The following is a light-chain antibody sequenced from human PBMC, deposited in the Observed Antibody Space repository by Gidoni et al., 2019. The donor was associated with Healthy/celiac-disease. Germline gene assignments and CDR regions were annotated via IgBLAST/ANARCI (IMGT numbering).Light chain of an antibody. V-gene: IGKV3-20*01. CDR2: GAS. Sequence: IALTQSPGTLSLSPGETATLSCRASQSFSSRYLAWYQQKPGQAPSPLIYGASSRATGIPDSFRGSGSGTDFTLTISRLEPEDFAVYYCQQYGSSLYTVGQGTKLEIK. J-gene: IGKJ2*01. CDR1: QSFSSRY. CDR3: QQYGSSLYT.